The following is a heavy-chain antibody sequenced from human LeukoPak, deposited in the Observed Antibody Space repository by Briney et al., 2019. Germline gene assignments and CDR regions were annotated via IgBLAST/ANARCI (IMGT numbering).Heavy chain of an antibody. Sequence: GGSLRLSCAASGFTFSSYGMHWVRQAPGKGLEWVAVISSDGSRKHYGDSVKGRFTISRDNSESTLFLQMNSLRTDDTSVYFCAKYAYNWNAPDGFDMWGQGTMVIVSS. CDR2: ISSDGSRK. D-gene: IGHD1-1*01. CDR1: GFTFSSYG. J-gene: IGHJ3*02. V-gene: IGHV3-30*18. CDR3: AKYAYNWNAPDGFDM.